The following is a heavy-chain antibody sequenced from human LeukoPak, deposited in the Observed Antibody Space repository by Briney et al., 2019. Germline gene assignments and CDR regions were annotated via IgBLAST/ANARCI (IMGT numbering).Heavy chain of an antibody. J-gene: IGHJ5*01. CDR2: ISSSSSTI. V-gene: IGHV3-48*02. CDR3: ARVFDS. Sequence: GESLRLSCAASGFTFSDFSMNWVRQTPGKGLEWVSYISSSSSTIYYADSVKGRFTISRDNAKNSLYLQMNSLRDEDTAVYYCARVFDSWGLGTLVTVSS. CDR1: GFTFSDFS.